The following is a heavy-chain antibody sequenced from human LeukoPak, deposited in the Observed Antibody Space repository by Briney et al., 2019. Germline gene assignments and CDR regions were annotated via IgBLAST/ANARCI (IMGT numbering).Heavy chain of an antibody. J-gene: IGHJ6*03. V-gene: IGHV1-2*02. Sequence: ASVKVSCKASGGTFSSYAISWVRQAPGQGLEWMGWINPNSGGTNYAQKFQGRVTMTRDTSISTAYMELSSLRSEDTAVYYCARGIAARRDYYYMDVWGKGTTVTVSS. CDR3: ARGIAARRDYYYMDV. D-gene: IGHD6-6*01. CDR2: INPNSGGT. CDR1: GGTFSSYA.